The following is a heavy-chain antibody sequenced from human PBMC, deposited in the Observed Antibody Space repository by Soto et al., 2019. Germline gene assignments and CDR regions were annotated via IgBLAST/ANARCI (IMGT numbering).Heavy chain of an antibody. CDR3: ARDWEGAPPPSHYYDVMEG. Sequence: SESLSRTWTVSGGPISDFHWSWVRQSPGKGLEWIGHGYYRGSTNYSRSLKSRVTISVDTSKNHFSLKLTSVTAAYTAVYYCARDWEGAPPPSHYYDVMEGWGKAIRVTVHS. CDR1: GGPISDFH. D-gene: IGHD3-16*01. CDR2: GYYRGST. V-gene: IGHV4-59*01. J-gene: IGHJ6*04.